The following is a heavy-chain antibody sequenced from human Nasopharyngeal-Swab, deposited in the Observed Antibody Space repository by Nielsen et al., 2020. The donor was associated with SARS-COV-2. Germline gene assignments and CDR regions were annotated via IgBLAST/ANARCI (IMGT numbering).Heavy chain of an antibody. CDR3: ARDRRSGGQLLNDY. J-gene: IGHJ4*02. V-gene: IGHV4-59*01. CDR2: IYYSGST. D-gene: IGHD2-15*01. Sequence: WIRQPPGKGLEWIGYIYYSGSTNYNPSLKSRVTISVDTSKNQFSLKLSSVTAADTAVYYCARDRRSGGQLLNDYWGQGTLVTVSS.